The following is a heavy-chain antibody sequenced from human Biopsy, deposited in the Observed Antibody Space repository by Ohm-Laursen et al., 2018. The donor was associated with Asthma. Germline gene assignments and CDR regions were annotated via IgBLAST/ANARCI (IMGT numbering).Heavy chain of an antibody. V-gene: IGHV1-3*04. CDR3: ARTYYDFLTGQVKDVFGV. Sequence: GASVKVSCKASGYNFISFAIHWVRQAPGHSLEWMGWVNTGNGDTKYSQKFQGRVTITRDTSASTAYMELRSLRSEDTATYYCARTYYDFLTGQVKDVFGVWGQGTMVTVSS. CDR1: GYNFISFA. CDR2: VNTGNGDT. J-gene: IGHJ3*01. D-gene: IGHD3-9*01.